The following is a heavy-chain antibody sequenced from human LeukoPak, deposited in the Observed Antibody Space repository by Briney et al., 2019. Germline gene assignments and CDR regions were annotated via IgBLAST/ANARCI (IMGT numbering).Heavy chain of an antibody. D-gene: IGHD6-13*01. J-gene: IGHJ6*02. V-gene: IGHV4-59*01. Sequence: SETLPLTCTVSGGSISSYYWSWIRQPPGKGLERIGYIYYSGSTNYNPSLKSRVTISVDTSKNQFSLKLSSVTAADTAVYYCARSYGQQQLPYYYYYGMDVWGQGTTVTVSS. CDR3: ARSYGQQQLPYYYYYGMDV. CDR1: GGSISSYY. CDR2: IYYSGST.